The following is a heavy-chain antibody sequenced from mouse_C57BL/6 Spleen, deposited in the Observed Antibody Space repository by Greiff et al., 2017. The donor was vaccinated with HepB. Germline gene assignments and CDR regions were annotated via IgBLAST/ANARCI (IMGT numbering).Heavy chain of an antibody. J-gene: IGHJ2*01. CDR1: GYTFTSYW. CDR3: ARSVTTVVGDY. D-gene: IGHD1-1*01. Sequence: QVQLQQLGAELVRPGSSVKLSCKASGYTFTSYWMDWVKQRPGQGLEWIGNIYPSDSETHYNQKFKDKATLTVDKSSSTAYMQLSSLTSEDSAVYYCARSVTTVVGDYWGQGTTLTVSS. V-gene: IGHV1-61*01. CDR2: IYPSDSET.